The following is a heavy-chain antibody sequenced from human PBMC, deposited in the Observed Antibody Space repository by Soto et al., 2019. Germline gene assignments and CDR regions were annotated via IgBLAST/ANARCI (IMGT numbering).Heavy chain of an antibody. Sequence: QITLKESGPTLVNPTQTLTLTCTFSGFSLSTSGAAVGWIRQPPGKALEWLALVYWDDDKRYSPSIKNRVTITKDTSKNQVVLTLTNAEPVDTATYCAHRQLVTFFGLVTQTDVWFDSWGQGTLDTVPS. D-gene: IGHD3-3*01. CDR1: GFSLSTSGAA. V-gene: IGHV2-5*02. CDR2: VYWDDDK. J-gene: IGHJ5*01. CDR3: HRQLVTFFGLVTQTDVWFDS.